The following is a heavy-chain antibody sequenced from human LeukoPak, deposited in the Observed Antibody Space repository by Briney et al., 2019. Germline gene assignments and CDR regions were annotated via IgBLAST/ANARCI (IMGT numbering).Heavy chain of an antibody. D-gene: IGHD5-18*01. J-gene: IGHJ4*02. CDR3: ARHKSDTAMTYYFDY. CDR2: IYPGDSDT. V-gene: IGHV5-51*01. CDR1: GYSFTSYW. Sequence: PGESLKISCKGSGYSFTSYWIGWVRQLPGKGLEWMGIIYPGDSDTRYSPSFQGQVTISADKSISSAYLQWSSLKASDTAMYYCARHKSDTAMTYYFDYWGQGTLVTVS.